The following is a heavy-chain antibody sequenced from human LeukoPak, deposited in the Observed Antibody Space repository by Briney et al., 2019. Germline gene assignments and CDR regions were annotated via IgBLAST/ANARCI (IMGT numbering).Heavy chain of an antibody. CDR1: GYTFTSYY. CDR2: INPSGGST. CDR3: ARASPVVPAAKANY. J-gene: IGHJ4*02. Sequence: ASVKVSCKASGYTFTSYYMHWVRQAPGQGLEWMGIINPSGGSTSYAQKFQGRVTMTTDTSTSTAYMELRSLRSDDTAVYYCARASPVVPAAKANYWGQGTLVTVSS. V-gene: IGHV1-46*01. D-gene: IGHD2-2*01.